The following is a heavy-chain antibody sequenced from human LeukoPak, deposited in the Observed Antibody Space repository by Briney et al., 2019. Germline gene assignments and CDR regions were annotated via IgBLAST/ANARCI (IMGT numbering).Heavy chain of an antibody. J-gene: IGHJ4*02. CDR2: ISSSSSYI. CDR3: ARDRGSSGYYYGGLDY. D-gene: IGHD3-22*01. CDR1: GFSFSSYS. Sequence: GGSLRLSCAASGFSFSSYSMNWVRQAPGKGLEWVSYISSSSSYIYYADSVKGRFTISRDNAKNSLYLQMNSLRAEDTAVYYCARDRGSSGYYYGGLDYWGQGTLVTVSS. V-gene: IGHV3-21*01.